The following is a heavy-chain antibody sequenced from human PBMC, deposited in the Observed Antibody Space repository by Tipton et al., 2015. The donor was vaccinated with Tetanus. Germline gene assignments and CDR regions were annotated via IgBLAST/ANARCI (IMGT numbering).Heavy chain of an antibody. D-gene: IGHD1-26*01. Sequence: TLSLTCNVSGASINAGGYLWTWVRQHPGKGLERIGNIYYYTQRTSHTPSLDSRVSISVDTSKNQFSLRLNSVTAADTAVYYCARGLPREPFYLDYWGQGKQVTVSS. CDR2: IYYYTQRT. CDR1: GASINAGGYL. J-gene: IGHJ4*02. V-gene: IGHV4-31*03. CDR3: ARGLPREPFYLDY.